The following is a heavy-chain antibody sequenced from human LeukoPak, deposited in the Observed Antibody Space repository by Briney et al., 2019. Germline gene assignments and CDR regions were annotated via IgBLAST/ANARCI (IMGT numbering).Heavy chain of an antibody. V-gene: IGHV6-1*01. CDR2: TYYRSRWYD. CDR3: TRVFRGYTYDSLLDYGMDV. CDR1: GDSVSSSSAT. D-gene: IGHD5-18*01. J-gene: IGHJ6*02. Sequence: SQTLSLTCAISGDSVSSSSATWNWIRQSPSRGLEWLGSTYYRSRWYDDYAESVKSRITINPDTAKNQVSLQLNSVTPEDTAVYYCTRVFRGYTYDSLLDYGMDVWGQGTTVTVSS.